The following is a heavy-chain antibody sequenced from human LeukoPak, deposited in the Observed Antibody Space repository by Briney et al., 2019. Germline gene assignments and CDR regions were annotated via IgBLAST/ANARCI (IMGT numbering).Heavy chain of an antibody. J-gene: IGHJ4*02. Sequence: PGGSLRLSCAASGFTFSSYEMNWVRQAPGKGLEWVSYISSSGSTIYYADSVKGRLTMSRDNAKSSLYLQMNSLRAEETAVDYWARFAKMASFDYWGQGTLGTVSS. CDR2: ISSSGSTI. V-gene: IGHV3-48*03. D-gene: IGHD5-24*01. CDR3: ARFAKMASFDY. CDR1: GFTFSSYE.